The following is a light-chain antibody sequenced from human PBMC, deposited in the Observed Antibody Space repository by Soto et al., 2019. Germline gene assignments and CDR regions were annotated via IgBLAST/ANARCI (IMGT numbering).Light chain of an antibody. Sequence: DIQMTQSPSTLSASVGDSVTITCRASQSISSWLAWYQQKPGKAPKLLIYKASSLEGGVPSRFSGSGSGTEFTLTISSLQPDDFASYYCQQSFTFGPGTKVDIK. CDR1: QSISSW. CDR3: QQSFT. CDR2: KAS. J-gene: IGKJ3*01. V-gene: IGKV1-5*03.